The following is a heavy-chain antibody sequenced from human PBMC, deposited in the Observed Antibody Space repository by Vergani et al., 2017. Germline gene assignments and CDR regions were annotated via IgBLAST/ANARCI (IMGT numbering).Heavy chain of an antibody. CDR1: GYSIGSGFY. CDR2: ILNRGKT. J-gene: IGHJ3*02. V-gene: IGHV4-38-2*01. D-gene: IGHD3-16*01. CDR3: ARQFWVAQGVGAFET. Sequence: QVRLEESGPGLVKPSETLSLTCSVSGYSIGSGFYWAWIRQSPGGGLQWLTSILNRGKTNHNPSLKSRVSVSLDTSKNRFSLNLTSVTAADTAVYYCARQFWVAQGVGAFETWGRGTEVSVSS.